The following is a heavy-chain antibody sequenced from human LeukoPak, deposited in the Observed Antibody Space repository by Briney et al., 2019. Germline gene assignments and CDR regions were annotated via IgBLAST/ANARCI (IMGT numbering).Heavy chain of an antibody. V-gene: IGHV3-33*01. D-gene: IGHD6-19*01. CDR2: IWYDGGNK. J-gene: IGHJ4*02. CDR3: ARGPDSSGWYFDY. Sequence: GGSLRLSCAASGFTFSSYGMHWVRQAPGKGLEWVAVIWYDGGNKYYADSVKGRFTISRDNSKNTLYLQMNSLRAEGTAVYYCARGPDSSGWYFDYWGQGTLVTVSS. CDR1: GFTFSSYG.